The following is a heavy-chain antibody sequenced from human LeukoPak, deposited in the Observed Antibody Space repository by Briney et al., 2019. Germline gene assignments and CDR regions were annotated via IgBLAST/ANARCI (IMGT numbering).Heavy chain of an antibody. J-gene: IGHJ6*02. CDR1: GGSISSSSYY. V-gene: IGHV4-39*01. CDR3: ASLGILYSNSWYSGGGDYYYGMDV. Sequence: SETLSLTCTVSGGSISSSSYYWGWIRQPPGKGLEWIGSIYYSGSTYYNPSLKSRVTISVDTSKNQFSLKLSSVTAADTAVYYCASLGILYSNSWYSGGGDYYYGMDVWGQGTTVTVSS. CDR2: IYYSGST. D-gene: IGHD6-13*01.